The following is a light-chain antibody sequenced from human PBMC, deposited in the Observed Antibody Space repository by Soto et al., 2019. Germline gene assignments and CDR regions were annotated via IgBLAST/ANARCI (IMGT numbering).Light chain of an antibody. CDR2: DVS. CDR3: CSYAGNYTLL. V-gene: IGLV2-11*01. J-gene: IGLJ2*01. CDR1: SSDVGGYNY. Sequence: QSALTQPRSVAGSPGQSVTISCTGTSSDVGGYNYFSWYQQHPGKAPKLMIYDVSKRPSGVPDRFSGSKSGNTASVAISGLQAEDEADYYCCSYAGNYTLLFGGGTKLTVL.